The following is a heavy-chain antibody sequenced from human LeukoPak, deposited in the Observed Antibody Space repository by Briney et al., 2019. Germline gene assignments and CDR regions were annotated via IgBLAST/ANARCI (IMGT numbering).Heavy chain of an antibody. D-gene: IGHD1-26*01. J-gene: IGHJ4*02. CDR3: AKDALHIVGATGVDY. CDR2: ISSSSSYI. Sequence: PGGSLRLSCAASGFTFSSYSMNWVRQAPGKGLEWVSSISSSSSYIYYADSVKGRFTISRDNAKNSLYLQMNSLRAEDTAVYYCAKDALHIVGATGVDYWGQGTLVTVSS. V-gene: IGHV3-21*04. CDR1: GFTFSSYS.